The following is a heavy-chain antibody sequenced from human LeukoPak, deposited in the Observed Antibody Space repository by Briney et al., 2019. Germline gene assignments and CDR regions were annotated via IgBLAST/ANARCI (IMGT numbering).Heavy chain of an antibody. V-gene: IGHV3-66*02. CDR2: IYSGGST. J-gene: IGHJ4*02. CDR3: ARDTNGDVGGFDY. D-gene: IGHD2-8*01. Sequence: GGSLGLSCAASGFTVSSNYMSWVRQAPGKGLEWVSAIYSGGSTYYADSVKGRFTISRDNSKNTLYLQMNSLRAEDTAMYYCARDTNGDVGGFDYWGQGTLVTVSS. CDR1: GFTVSSNY.